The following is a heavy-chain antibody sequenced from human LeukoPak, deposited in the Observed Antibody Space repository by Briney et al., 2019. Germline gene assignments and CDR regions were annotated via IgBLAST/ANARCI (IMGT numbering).Heavy chain of an antibody. V-gene: IGHV3-7*03. CDR1: GITLSRYW. J-gene: IGHJ4*02. D-gene: IGHD1-26*01. CDR2: IKQDESEK. CDR3: ATYSGVHHKTFDD. Sequence: GGSLRLSCAASGITLSRYWMSWVRQAPGGGLEWVANIKQDESEKDYVDSVRGRFTISRDDVKNSLYLQMNSLRAEDTALYYCATYSGVHHKTFDDWGQGTLVTVSS.